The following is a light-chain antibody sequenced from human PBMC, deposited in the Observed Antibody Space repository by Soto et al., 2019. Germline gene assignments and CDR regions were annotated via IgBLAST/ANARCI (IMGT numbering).Light chain of an antibody. V-gene: IGLV2-14*01. CDR2: DVT. Sequence: QSVLTQPASVSGSPGQSITISCAGTSSDVGAYNYVAWYQQHPGKAPKLIVYDVTNRPSGVSNRFSGSKSGNTASLTISGLQAEDEAYYYCISFTSRRTPFVFGAGTKLNVL. J-gene: IGLJ1*01. CDR3: ISFTSRRTPFV. CDR1: SSDVGAYNY.